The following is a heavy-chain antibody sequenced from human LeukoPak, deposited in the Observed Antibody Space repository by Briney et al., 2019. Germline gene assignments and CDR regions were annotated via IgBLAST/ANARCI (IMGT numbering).Heavy chain of an antibody. CDR1: GFTFSSYG. CDR3: ARLSPRSAYFDY. Sequence: PGRSLRLSCAASGFTFSSYGMHWVRQAPGKGLEWVAVIWYDGSNKYYADSVKGRFTISRDNSKNTLYLQMNSLRAEDTAVYYCARLSPRSAYFDYWGQGTLVTVSS. V-gene: IGHV3-33*01. CDR2: IWYDGSNK. J-gene: IGHJ4*02.